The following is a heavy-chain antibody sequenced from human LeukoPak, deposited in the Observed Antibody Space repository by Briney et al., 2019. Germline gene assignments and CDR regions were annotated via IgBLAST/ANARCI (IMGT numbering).Heavy chain of an antibody. CDR3: ARDLGDYDNYFDY. CDR1: GGSVSSGSYY. D-gene: IGHD4-17*01. CDR2: TYYSGST. J-gene: IGHJ4*02. Sequence: PSETLSLTCTVSGGSVSSGSYYWSWIRQPPGKGLECIGYTYYSGSTNYNPSLKSRVTISVDTSKNQFSLKLSSVTAADTAVYYCARDLGDYDNYFDYWGQGTLVTVSS. V-gene: IGHV4-61*01.